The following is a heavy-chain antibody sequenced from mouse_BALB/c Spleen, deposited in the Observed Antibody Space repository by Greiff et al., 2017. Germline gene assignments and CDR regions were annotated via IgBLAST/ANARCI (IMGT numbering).Heavy chain of an antibody. V-gene: IGHV1-4*01. CDR2: INPSSGYT. CDR1: GYTFTSYT. J-gene: IGHJ2*01. D-gene: IGHD2-2*01. CDR3: ARCGALWLRQRNYFDY. Sequence: VQLQQSGAELARPGASVKMSCKASGYTFTSYTMHWVKQRPGQGLEWIGYINPSSGYTNYNQKFKDKATLTADKSSSTAYMQLSSLTSEDSAVYYCARCGALWLRQRNYFDYWGQGTTLTVSS.